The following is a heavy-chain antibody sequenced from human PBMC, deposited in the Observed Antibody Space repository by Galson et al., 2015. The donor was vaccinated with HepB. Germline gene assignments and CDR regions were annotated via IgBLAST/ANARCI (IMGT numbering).Heavy chain of an antibody. J-gene: IGHJ4*02. Sequence: SLRLSCAASAFNFSSYAMSGVRQASGKGQEWVSAISGSGGSTYYAVSVKCRFTISRDNSKNTLYLQMNSLRAEDTAVYYCAKDLYGSGSYYRGGFDYWGQGTLVTVSS. CDR3: AKDLYGSGSYYRGGFDY. CDR1: AFNFSSYA. V-gene: IGHV3-23*01. D-gene: IGHD3-10*01. CDR2: ISGSGGST.